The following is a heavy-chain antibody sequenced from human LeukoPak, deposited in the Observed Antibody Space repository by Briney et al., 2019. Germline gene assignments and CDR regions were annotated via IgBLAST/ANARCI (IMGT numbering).Heavy chain of an antibody. Sequence: PGGSLRLSCSTSGFTFSNHFMHWVRQAPGKGLEYVSSIGPNGASTLYADSVKGRFTISRDNSKNTLYLQMNSLRAEDTAVYYCARDGYSSSWYHYYYYYGMDVWGQGTTVTVSS. CDR3: ARDGYSSSWYHYYYYYGMDV. CDR2: IGPNGAST. CDR1: GFTFSNHF. D-gene: IGHD6-13*01. V-gene: IGHV3-64*04. J-gene: IGHJ6*02.